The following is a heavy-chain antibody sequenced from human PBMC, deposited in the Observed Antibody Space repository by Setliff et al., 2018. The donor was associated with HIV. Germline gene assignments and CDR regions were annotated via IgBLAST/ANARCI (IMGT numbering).Heavy chain of an antibody. CDR1: GFTFSNYE. CDR2: ITGSGDTI. Sequence: GGSLRRSCAASGFTFSNYEMSWGRKAPGKGPEWVSYITGSGDTIYYADSVKGRFTISRDNSKNTLYLQMNSLRDDDTAVYFCARTAYYRDSSGYYSVAFDMWGPGTMVTVSS. J-gene: IGHJ3*02. D-gene: IGHD3-22*01. V-gene: IGHV3-48*03. CDR3: ARTAYYRDSSGYYSVAFDM.